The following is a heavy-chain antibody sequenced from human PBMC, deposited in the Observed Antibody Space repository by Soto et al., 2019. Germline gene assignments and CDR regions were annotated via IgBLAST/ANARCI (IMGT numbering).Heavy chain of an antibody. Sequence: SETLSLTCTVSGVSISSYYWYWIRQPPGKGLEWIGDIYYSGRTHYNPSLKSRGTISVDTSKNQFSLKLTSVTAADTAVYYCAAGNGHMSRWGQGILVTVSS. CDR3: AAGNGHMSR. J-gene: IGHJ4*02. CDR2: IYYSGRT. D-gene: IGHD2-8*01. V-gene: IGHV4-59*01. CDR1: GVSISSYY.